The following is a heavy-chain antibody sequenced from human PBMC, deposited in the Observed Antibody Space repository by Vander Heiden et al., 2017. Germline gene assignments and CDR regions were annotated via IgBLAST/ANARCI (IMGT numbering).Heavy chain of an antibody. CDR1: GGSISSGGYY. Sequence: QVQLQESGPGLVKPSQTLSLTCTVSGGSISSGGYYWSWIRQHPGKGLEWIGYIYYSGSTYYNPSLKSRVTISVDTSKNQFSLKLSSVTAADTAVYYCAREAINYYDSSCYLDYWGQGTLVTVSS. J-gene: IGHJ4*02. V-gene: IGHV4-31*03. D-gene: IGHD3-22*01. CDR3: AREAINYYDSSCYLDY. CDR2: IYYSGST.